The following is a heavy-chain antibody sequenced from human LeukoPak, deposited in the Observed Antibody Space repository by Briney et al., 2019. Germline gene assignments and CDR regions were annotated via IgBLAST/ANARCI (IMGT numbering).Heavy chain of an antibody. CDR2: ISYDGSNK. D-gene: IGHD5-24*01. CDR3: AKDNRDGYQFYYYYGMDV. J-gene: IGHJ6*02. V-gene: IGHV3-30*18. Sequence: GGSLRLSCAASGFTFSSYGMHWVRQAPGKGLEWVAVISYDGSNKYYADSVKSRFTISRDNSKNTLYLQMNSLRAEDTAVYYCAKDNRDGYQFYYYYGMDVWGQGTTVTVSS. CDR1: GFTFSSYG.